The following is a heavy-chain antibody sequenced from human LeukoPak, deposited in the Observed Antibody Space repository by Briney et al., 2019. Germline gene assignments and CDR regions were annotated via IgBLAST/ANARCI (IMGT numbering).Heavy chain of an antibody. CDR3: ATILPVNYYMDV. D-gene: IGHD2-21*01. Sequence: SETLSLTCTVPAGSISSSYWSWIRQPPGKGLESIGCIYYNGHTNYNPSLKSRVTISVDTSKSQFTLKLSSVTAADTAVYYCATILPVNYYMDVWGKGTTVTVSS. J-gene: IGHJ6*03. CDR1: AGSISSSY. V-gene: IGHV4-59*01. CDR2: IYYNGHT.